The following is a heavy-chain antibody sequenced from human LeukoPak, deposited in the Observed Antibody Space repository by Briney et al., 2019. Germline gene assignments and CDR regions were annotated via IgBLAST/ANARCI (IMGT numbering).Heavy chain of an antibody. CDR2: IYYSGST. J-gene: IGHJ5*02. CDR1: GGSISSSY. D-gene: IGHD6-19*01. CDR3: ARDSSGLNWFDP. Sequence: SETLSLTCTVSGGSISSSYWSWIRQPPGKGLEWIGYIYYSGSTNYNPSLKSRVTISVDTSKNQFSLKLRSVTAADTAVYYCARDSSGLNWFDPWGQGTLVTVSS. V-gene: IGHV4-59*01.